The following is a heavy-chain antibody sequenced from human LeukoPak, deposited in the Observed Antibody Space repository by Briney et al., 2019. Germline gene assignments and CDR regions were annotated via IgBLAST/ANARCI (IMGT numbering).Heavy chain of an antibody. Sequence: SETLSLTCTVSGGSVTSYYCNWVRQPPGRGLEWIGYIYYRGGTNYNPSLESRVTISLDTAKNQFSLKLRSVTAEHTAVYYCATTGATSPSSASWFNIEYWGQGTLVPVSS. D-gene: IGHD6-13*01. V-gene: IGHV4-59*08. CDR2: IYYRGGT. J-gene: IGHJ4*02. CDR3: ATTGATSPSSASWFNIEY. CDR1: GGSVTSYY.